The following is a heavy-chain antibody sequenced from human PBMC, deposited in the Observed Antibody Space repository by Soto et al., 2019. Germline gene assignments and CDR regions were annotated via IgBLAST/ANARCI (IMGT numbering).Heavy chain of an antibody. CDR2: IIPIFGTA. D-gene: IGHD2-15*01. CDR3: AGGDIVVVVAATGVGMDV. J-gene: IGHJ6*02. CDR1: GGTFSSYA. Sequence: GASVKFYCKASGGTFSSYAISLVRQAPGQGLEWMGGIIPIFGTANYAQKFQGRVTITADKSTSTAYMELSSLRSEDTAVYYCAGGDIVVVVAATGVGMDVWGQGTTVTVSS. V-gene: IGHV1-69*06.